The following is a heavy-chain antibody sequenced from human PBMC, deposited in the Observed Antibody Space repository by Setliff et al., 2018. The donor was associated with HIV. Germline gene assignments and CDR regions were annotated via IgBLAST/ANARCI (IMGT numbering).Heavy chain of an antibody. Sequence: ASVKVSCKTSGYRFIGHYLHWVRLAPGQGPEWVGWINPETGDPNYAQKFRGRVLMTRDTSITTAFLHVAKLTSNDTAIYYCATGIPSDLDYWGQGTLVTVPQ. CDR3: ATGIPSDLDY. V-gene: IGHV1-2*02. J-gene: IGHJ4*01. CDR2: INPETGDP. D-gene: IGHD2-21*01. CDR1: GYRFIGHY.